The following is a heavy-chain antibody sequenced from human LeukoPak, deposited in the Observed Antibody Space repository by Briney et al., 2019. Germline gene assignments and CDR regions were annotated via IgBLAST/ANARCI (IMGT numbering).Heavy chain of an antibody. Sequence: SETLSLTCTVSGYSISSSYYWGWIRQPPGKGLEWIGSIYYSGSTYYNPSLKSRVTISVDTSKDQFSLKLSSVTAADTAVYYCARLAVAAAGTFDYWGQGTLVTVSS. V-gene: IGHV4-39*01. J-gene: IGHJ4*02. CDR2: IYYSGST. CDR1: GYSISSSYY. D-gene: IGHD6-13*01. CDR3: ARLAVAAAGTFDY.